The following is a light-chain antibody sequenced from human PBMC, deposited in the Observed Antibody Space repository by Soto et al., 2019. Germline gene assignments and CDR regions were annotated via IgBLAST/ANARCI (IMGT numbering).Light chain of an antibody. CDR3: QQFDSVPFT. Sequence: DVQMTQSPSSLSASVGDSVTITCQASHDIGTYLNWYQHKPGKAPKLLIFDTSHLATGVPARFSGGGSAPYFTFTITNLQPEDFAVYYCQQFDSVPFTFGGGTHVEI. V-gene: IGKV1-33*01. CDR1: HDIGTY. J-gene: IGKJ4*01. CDR2: DTS.